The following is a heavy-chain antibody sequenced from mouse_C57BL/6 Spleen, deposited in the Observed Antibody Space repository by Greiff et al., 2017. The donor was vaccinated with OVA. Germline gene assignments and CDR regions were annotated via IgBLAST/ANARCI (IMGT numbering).Heavy chain of an antibody. V-gene: IGHV3-6*01. CDR2: ISYDGSN. Sequence: DVKLQESGPGLVKPSQSLSLTCSVTGYSITSGSYWNWIRQFPGNKLEWMGYISYDGSNNYNPSLKNRISITRDTSKNQFFLKLNSVTTEDTATYYCAREGYGSSYVGVSMDYWGQGTSVTVSS. D-gene: IGHD1-1*01. J-gene: IGHJ4*01. CDR1: GYSITSGSY. CDR3: AREGYGSSYVGVSMDY.